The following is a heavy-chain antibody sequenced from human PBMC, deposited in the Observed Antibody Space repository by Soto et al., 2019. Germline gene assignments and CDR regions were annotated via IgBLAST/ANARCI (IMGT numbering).Heavy chain of an antibody. CDR2: VYYTGST. CDR3: ARSVAVPGAHIDY. V-gene: IGHV4-59*01. Sequence: SETLSLTCSVSGGSISGSYWSWIRHSPGKGLEWLGYVYYTGSTNYSPSLRSRVSISVDTSKNEFSLRLSSVTAADTAVYFCARSVAVPGAHIDYWGQGTQVTVSS. D-gene: IGHD6-19*01. J-gene: IGHJ4*02. CDR1: GGSISGSY.